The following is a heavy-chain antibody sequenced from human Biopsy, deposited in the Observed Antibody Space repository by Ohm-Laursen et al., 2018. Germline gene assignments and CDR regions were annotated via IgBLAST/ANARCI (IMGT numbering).Heavy chain of an antibody. V-gene: IGHV4-59*01. CDR2: VYNGGIT. CDR3: ARTPRDSFWSGSYKRGLWFDP. J-gene: IGHJ5*02. CDR1: GGSIISYY. Sequence: SQTLSLTCSVSGGSIISYYWTWIRQPPGKGLEWIGHVYNGGITNYNPSLKSRVTISKDTSKNQFSLQVNSVTAADTAVYYCARTPRDSFWSGSYKRGLWFDPWGQGTLVTVPS. D-gene: IGHD3-3*01.